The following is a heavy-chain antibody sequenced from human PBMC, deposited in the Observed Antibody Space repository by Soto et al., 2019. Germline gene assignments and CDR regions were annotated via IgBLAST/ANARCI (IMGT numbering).Heavy chain of an antibody. J-gene: IGHJ4*02. D-gene: IGHD3-22*01. CDR3: ARDRGFRHYFDS. V-gene: IGHV4-61*01. CDR2: IFYPGSS. CDR1: GGSVSGGSYY. Sequence: PSETLSLTCTVSGGSVSGGSYYWTSSLQPPGKGLVWVGYIFYPGSSNYNLSLKSRANISVDTSQNQFSLKLSSVTAADTAVYYCARDRGFRHYFDSWGQGTLVTVSS.